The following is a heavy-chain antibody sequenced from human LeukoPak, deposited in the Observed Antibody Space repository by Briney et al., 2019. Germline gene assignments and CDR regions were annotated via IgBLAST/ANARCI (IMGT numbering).Heavy chain of an antibody. CDR2: VSTSSRYI. CDR3: ARADCSSSTCYLRRSWFDP. Sequence: GGSLRLSCAASGFTLSNYDMNWVRQAPGKGLEWVSSVSTSSRYIYYKDSVRGRFTISRDDAKNSLYLEMNSLRAEDTAVYYCARADCSSSTCYLRRSWFDPWGQGTLVTVSS. CDR1: GFTLSNYD. V-gene: IGHV3-21*01. J-gene: IGHJ5*02. D-gene: IGHD2-2*01.